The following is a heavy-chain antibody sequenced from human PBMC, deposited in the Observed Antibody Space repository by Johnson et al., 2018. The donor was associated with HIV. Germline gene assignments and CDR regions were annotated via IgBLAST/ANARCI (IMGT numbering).Heavy chain of an antibody. CDR2: IKSKTDGGTT. D-gene: IGHD3-22*01. Sequence: EVQLVESGGGLVKPGGSLRLSCAASGFTFSNAWMSWVRQAPGKGLEWVGRIKSKTDGGTTDYAAPVKGRFTISRDDSKNTLYLQMNSLKTEDTAVYYCRSWGSSGYYAPFYHDAFDIWGQGTMVTVSS. CDR3: RSWGSSGYYAPFYHDAFDI. J-gene: IGHJ3*02. CDR1: GFTFSNAW. V-gene: IGHV3-15*01.